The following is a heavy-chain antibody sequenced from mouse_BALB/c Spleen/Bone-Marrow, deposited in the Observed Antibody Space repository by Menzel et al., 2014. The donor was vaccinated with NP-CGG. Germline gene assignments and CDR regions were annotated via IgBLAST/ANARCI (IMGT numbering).Heavy chain of an antibody. CDR2: ISTYSGNT. D-gene: IGHD2-1*01. CDR3: ASPIYYGNYEGFAY. V-gene: IGHV1-67*01. CDR1: GYTFTDYA. Sequence: VKVVESGPELVRPGVSVKISCKGSGYTFTDYAMHWVKQSHAKSLEWIGVISTYSGNTNYNQKFKGKATMTVDKSSSTAYMELARLTSEDSAIYYCASPIYYGNYEGFAYWGQGTLVTVPA. J-gene: IGHJ3*01.